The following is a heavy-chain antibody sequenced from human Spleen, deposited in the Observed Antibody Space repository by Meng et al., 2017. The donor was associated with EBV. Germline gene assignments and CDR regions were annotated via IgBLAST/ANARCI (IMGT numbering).Heavy chain of an antibody. D-gene: IGHD2-15*01. V-gene: IGHV4-34*01. Sequence: QVQLKQWGAGLLKPSETLSLTCAVYGGSFSGYYWSWIRQPPGKGLEWIGEINHDGSTNYNPSLKSRVTISVDTSKNQFSLSLGSVTAADTAVYYCARAGYHRPASEYWGQGTLVTVSS. CDR3: ARAGYHRPASEY. J-gene: IGHJ4*02. CDR2: INHDGST. CDR1: GGSFSGYY.